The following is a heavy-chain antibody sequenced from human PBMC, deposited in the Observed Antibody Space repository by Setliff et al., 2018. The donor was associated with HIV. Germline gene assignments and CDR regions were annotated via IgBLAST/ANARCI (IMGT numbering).Heavy chain of an antibody. J-gene: IGHJ3*02. V-gene: IGHV5-51*01. CDR2: INPYDSDT. D-gene: IGHD6-13*01. Sequence: GESLKISCKGSGYSFTSYWIGWVRQMPGKGLEWMGIINPYDSDTRCSPSFQGQVTISADESISTAYLQWSSLKASDTAMYYCARGSSSWNNDGFDIWGQGTMVTVSS. CDR3: ARGSSSWNNDGFDI. CDR1: GYSFTSYW.